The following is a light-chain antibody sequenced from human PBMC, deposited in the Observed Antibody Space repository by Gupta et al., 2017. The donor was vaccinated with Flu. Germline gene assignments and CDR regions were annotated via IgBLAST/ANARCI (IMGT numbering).Light chain of an antibody. V-gene: IGLV1-40*03. Sequence: TSSCTGSRSKIGAGYEVHRYQKLPGTAPKVLIFGDTNRPSGVPDRFSGSTSGASASLAITALQTEDEADYYCQSYDSSLSGWVFGGGTKLTVL. CDR1: RSKIGAGYE. CDR2: GDT. J-gene: IGLJ3*02. CDR3: QSYDSSLSGWV.